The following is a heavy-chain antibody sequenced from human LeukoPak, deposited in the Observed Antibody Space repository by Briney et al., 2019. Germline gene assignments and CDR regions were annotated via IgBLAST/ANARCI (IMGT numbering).Heavy chain of an antibody. V-gene: IGHV3-9*01. J-gene: IGHJ3*02. Sequence: LPGGSLRLSCAASGFTFDDYAMHWVRQAPGKGLEWVSGISWNSGSIGYADSVKGRFTISRDNAKNSLYLQMNSLRAEDTALYYCAKTGPGVDAFDIWGQGTMVTVSS. CDR3: AKTGPGVDAFDI. CDR1: GFTFDDYA. CDR2: ISWNSGSI. D-gene: IGHD3-10*01.